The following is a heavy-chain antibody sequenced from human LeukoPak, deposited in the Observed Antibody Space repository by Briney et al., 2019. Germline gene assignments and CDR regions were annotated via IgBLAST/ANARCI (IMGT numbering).Heavy chain of an antibody. V-gene: IGHV4-34*01. J-gene: IGHJ6*03. CDR2: INHSGST. Sequence: SETLSLTCAVYGGSFSGYYWSWIRQPPGKGLEWIGEINHSGSTNYNPSLKSRVTISVDTSKNQFSLKLSSVTAADTAVYYCARLPNLRGYCYYMDVWGKGTTVTISS. CDR3: ARLPNLRGYCYYMDV. CDR1: GGSFSGYY.